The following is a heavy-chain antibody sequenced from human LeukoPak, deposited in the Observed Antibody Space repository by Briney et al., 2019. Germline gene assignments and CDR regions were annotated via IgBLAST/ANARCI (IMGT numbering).Heavy chain of an antibody. D-gene: IGHD1-1*01. Sequence: GASVKVSCKASGYTFTNYYMHWVRQAPGQGLEWMGIIHPGGGSTNYPQKFQGRVTMTRDTSTSTIYMELSSLRSEDTAVYYCARRNMERRHYHYYYLDVWGKGTTVTVSS. CDR3: ARRNMERRHYHYYYLDV. CDR2: IHPGGGST. V-gene: IGHV1-46*01. J-gene: IGHJ6*03. CDR1: GYTFTNYY.